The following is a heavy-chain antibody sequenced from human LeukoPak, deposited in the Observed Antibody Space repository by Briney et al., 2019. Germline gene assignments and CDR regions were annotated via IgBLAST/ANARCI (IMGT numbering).Heavy chain of an antibody. CDR3: AKEDFDY. J-gene: IGHJ4*02. V-gene: IGHV3-43D*03. Sequence: SLXXXCXASGFTFDDYAMHWVRQVPGKGLEWVSLITWDGGGTYYADSVKGRFTISRDNRKSSLHLEMNSLRLEDTAFYYCAKEDFDYWGQGTLVTVSS. CDR1: GFTFDDYA. CDR2: ITWDGGGT.